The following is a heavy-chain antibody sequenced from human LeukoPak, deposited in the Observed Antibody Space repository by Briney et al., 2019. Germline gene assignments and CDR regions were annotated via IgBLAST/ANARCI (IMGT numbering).Heavy chain of an antibody. V-gene: IGHV4-59*08. Sequence: SETLSLTCTVSGGSISSYYWSWIRQPPGKGLEWIGYIYYSGSTNYNPSLKSRVTISVDTSKNQFSLKLSSVTAADTAVYYCARYSGHDSPSGYYGMDVWGQGTTVTVSS. CDR2: IYYSGST. D-gene: IGHD5-12*01. CDR3: ARYSGHDSPSGYYGMDV. CDR1: GGSISSYY. J-gene: IGHJ6*02.